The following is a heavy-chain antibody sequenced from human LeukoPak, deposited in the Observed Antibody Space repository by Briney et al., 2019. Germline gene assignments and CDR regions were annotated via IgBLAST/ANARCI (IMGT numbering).Heavy chain of an antibody. D-gene: IGHD2-2*02. CDR1: GFTFSSYA. CDR2: ISGSGGST. J-gene: IGHJ4*02. Sequence: PGGSLRLSCAASGFTFSSYAMSWVRQAPGKGLEWVSAISGSGGSTYCADSVKGRFTISRDNSKNTLYLQMNSLRAEDTAVYYCAKEIFGVPAAISAYWGQGTLVTVSS. V-gene: IGHV3-23*01. CDR3: AKEIFGVPAAISAY.